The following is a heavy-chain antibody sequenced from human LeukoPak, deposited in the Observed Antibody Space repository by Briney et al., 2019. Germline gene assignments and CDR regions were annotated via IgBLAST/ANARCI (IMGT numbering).Heavy chain of an antibody. CDR2: ISYDGSNK. V-gene: IGHV3-30-3*01. D-gene: IGHD5-24*01. CDR1: GFTFSSYA. CDR3: ARVPAVEMAFEESDAFAI. J-gene: IGHJ3*02. Sequence: GGSLRLSCAASGFTFSSYAMHWVRQAPGKGLEWVAVISYDGSNKYYADSVKGRFTISRDNSKNTLYLQMNSLRAEDTGVYYCARVPAVEMAFEESDAFAIWGQGTMVTVSS.